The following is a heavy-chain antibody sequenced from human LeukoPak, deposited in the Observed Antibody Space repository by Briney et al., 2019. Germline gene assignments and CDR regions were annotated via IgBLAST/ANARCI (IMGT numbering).Heavy chain of an antibody. V-gene: IGHV4-4*07. J-gene: IGHJ4*02. CDR1: AGSSNSNY. CDR2: IYTSGTT. CDR3: AVSVTPEYYFAY. D-gene: IGHD4-17*01. Sequence: SENLSCNGTVSAGSSNSNYWSRIRPPAGQGLKWIGRIYTSGTTNYHHSLNSRITMSVDTSKSQCSRKLSSVTAADTAVYYCAVSVTPEYYFAYWGQGTLVTVSS.